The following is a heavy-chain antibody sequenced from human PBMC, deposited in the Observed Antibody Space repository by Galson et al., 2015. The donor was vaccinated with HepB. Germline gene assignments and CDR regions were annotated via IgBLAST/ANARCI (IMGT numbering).Heavy chain of an antibody. CDR1: GFTFSSYG. CDR2: ISYDGSNK. Sequence: SLRLSCAASGFTFSSYGMHWVRQAPGKGLEWVAVISYDGSNKYYADSVKGRFTISRDNSKNTLYLQMNSLRAEDTAVYYCVKDHCSGGSCHLYYFDYWGQGTLVTASS. J-gene: IGHJ4*02. V-gene: IGHV3-30*18. CDR3: VKDHCSGGSCHLYYFDY. D-gene: IGHD2-15*01.